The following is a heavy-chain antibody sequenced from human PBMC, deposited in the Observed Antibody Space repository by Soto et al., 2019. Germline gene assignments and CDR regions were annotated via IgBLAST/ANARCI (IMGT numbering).Heavy chain of an antibody. J-gene: IGHJ1*01. V-gene: IGHV3-74*01. CDR1: GFTFSNYW. CDR3: ARDPPSRYYVYFQH. Sequence: EVQLVESGGGLVQPGGSLRLSCTASGFTFSNYWMHWVRQAPGKGLVWVSRINSDGSSTNYADSVKGRFTICRDNTKNTRDLQKNSLRAGDTDVYYCARDPPSRYYVYFQHWGQGTLVTVSS. D-gene: IGHD3-10*02. CDR2: INSDGSST.